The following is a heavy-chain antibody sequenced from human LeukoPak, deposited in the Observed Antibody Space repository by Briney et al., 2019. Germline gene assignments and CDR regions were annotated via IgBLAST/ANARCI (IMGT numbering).Heavy chain of an antibody. CDR1: GVSISSHY. CDR3: ASLYGSGSYDDY. J-gene: IGHJ4*02. Sequence: SETLSLTCNVSGVSISSHYWSWIRQPPGKGLEWIGYIYYSGSTNYNPSLKSRVTISVDTSKNQFPLKLSSVTAADTAVYYCASLYGSGSYDDYWGQGTLVTVSS. V-gene: IGHV4-59*08. CDR2: IYYSGST. D-gene: IGHD3-10*01.